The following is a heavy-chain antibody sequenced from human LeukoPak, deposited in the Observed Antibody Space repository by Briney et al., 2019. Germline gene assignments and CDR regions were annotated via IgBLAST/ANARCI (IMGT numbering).Heavy chain of an antibody. D-gene: IGHD6-13*01. CDR3: ARDLLNSRDL. CDR2: MNPNSGNT. V-gene: IGHV1-8*01. Sequence: ASVKVSCKASGYTFTSYDINWVRQATGQGLEWMGWMNPNSGNTGYAQKFQGRVTMTTDTSTSTAYMELRSLRSDDTAVYYCARDLLNSRDLWGRGTLVTVSS. CDR1: GYTFTSYD. J-gene: IGHJ2*01.